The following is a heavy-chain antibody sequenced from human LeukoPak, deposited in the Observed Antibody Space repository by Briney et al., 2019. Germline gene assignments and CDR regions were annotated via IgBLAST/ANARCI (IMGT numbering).Heavy chain of an antibody. CDR2: IIPILGIA. CDR3: ARDKQGEYTLAH. CDR1: GGTFSSYA. Sequence: SVKVSCKASGGTFSSYAISWVRQAPGQGLEWMGRIIPILGIANYAQKFQGRVTITADKSTSTAYMELSSLRAEDTAVYYCARDKQGEYTLAHWGQGTLVTVSS. J-gene: IGHJ5*02. D-gene: IGHD2-2*02. V-gene: IGHV1-69*04.